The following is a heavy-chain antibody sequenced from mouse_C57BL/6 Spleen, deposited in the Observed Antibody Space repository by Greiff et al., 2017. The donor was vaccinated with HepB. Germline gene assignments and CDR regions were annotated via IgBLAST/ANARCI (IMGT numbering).Heavy chain of an antibody. D-gene: IGHD1-1*01. CDR3: ARVDYGSSYYFDY. J-gene: IGHJ2*01. CDR2: LSGCGRNT. Sequence: LVESGGGLVKPGGSLKLSCAASGFTFRSYTMSLVRPTPVKRLEWVATLSGCGRNTYYPDNVKGRFTISRDNAKNTLYLQMSSLRSEDTALYYCARVDYGSSYYFDYWGQGTTLTVSS. CDR1: GFTFRSYT. V-gene: IGHV5-9*01.